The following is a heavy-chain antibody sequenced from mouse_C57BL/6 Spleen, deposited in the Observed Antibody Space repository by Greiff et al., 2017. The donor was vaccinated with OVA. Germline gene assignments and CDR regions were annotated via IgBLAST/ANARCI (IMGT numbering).Heavy chain of an antibody. CDR1: GYTFTSYW. V-gene: IGHV1-64*01. J-gene: IGHJ4*01. CDR3: ARSGDYSYAMYY. D-gene: IGHD1-1*01. CDR2: IHPNSGST. Sequence: VQLQQPGAELVKPGASVKLSCKASGYTFTSYWMHWVKQRPGQGLEWIGMIHPNSGSTNYNEKFKSKATLTVDKSSSTAYMQLSSLTSEDSAVYYCARSGDYSYAMYYWGQGTSVTVSS.